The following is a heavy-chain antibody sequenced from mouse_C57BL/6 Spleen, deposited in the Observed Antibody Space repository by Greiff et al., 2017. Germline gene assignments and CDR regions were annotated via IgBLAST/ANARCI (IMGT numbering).Heavy chain of an antibody. V-gene: IGHV1-64*01. D-gene: IGHD1-1*01. CDR2: IHPNSGST. J-gene: IGHJ4*01. CDR1: GYTFTSYW. Sequence: VQLQQPGAELVKPGASVTLSCKASGYTFTSYWMHWVKQRPGQGLEWIGMIHPNSGSTNYNEKFKSKATLTVDKSSSTAYMQLSSLTSEDSAVYYCARGVLLRYAMDYWGQGTSVTVSS. CDR3: ARGVLLRYAMDY.